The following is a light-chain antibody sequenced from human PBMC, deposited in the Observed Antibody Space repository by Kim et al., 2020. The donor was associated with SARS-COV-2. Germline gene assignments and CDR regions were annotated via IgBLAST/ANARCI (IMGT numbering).Light chain of an antibody. V-gene: IGLV1-40*01. Sequence: RVTISCTGSNSNIGAGYDVHWYQQLPGTAPKLLIYGNSNRPSGVPDRFSGSKSGTSASLAITGLQAEDEADYYCQSYDSSLSGWVFGGGTQLTVL. J-gene: IGLJ3*02. CDR1: NSNIGAGYD. CDR2: GNS. CDR3: QSYDSSLSGWV.